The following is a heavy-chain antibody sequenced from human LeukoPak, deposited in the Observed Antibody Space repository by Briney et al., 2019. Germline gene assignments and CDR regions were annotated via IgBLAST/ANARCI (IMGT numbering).Heavy chain of an antibody. CDR3: ARGPYSYGPSWFDY. V-gene: IGHV4-39*01. CDR1: GGSISSSSYY. Sequence: PSETLSLTCTVSGGSISSSSYYWGWIRQPPGKGLEWIGSIYYSGSTYYNPSLKSRVTISVDTSKNQFSLKLSSVTAADTAVYYCARGPYSYGPSWFDYWGQGTLVTVSS. J-gene: IGHJ4*02. D-gene: IGHD5-18*01. CDR2: IYYSGST.